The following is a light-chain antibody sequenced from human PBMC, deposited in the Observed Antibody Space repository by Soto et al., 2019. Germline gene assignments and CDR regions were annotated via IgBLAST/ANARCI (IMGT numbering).Light chain of an antibody. Sequence: DTVLTQSPGTLSLSPGERATLSCRASQSVSSSYLAWYQQKPGQAPRLLIYGASSRATGIPDRFRGSASGTDFPLTISRLEPEDFAVYYCQRYGSSQVTFGQGTRLAIK. V-gene: IGKV3-20*01. CDR1: QSVSSSY. J-gene: IGKJ5*01. CDR3: QRYGSSQVT. CDR2: GAS.